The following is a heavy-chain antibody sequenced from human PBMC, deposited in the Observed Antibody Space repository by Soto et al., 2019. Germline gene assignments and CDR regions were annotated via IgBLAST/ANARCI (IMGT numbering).Heavy chain of an antibody. J-gene: IGHJ3*01. CDR1: GFTFDDYA. Sequence: EVQLVESGGGLVQPGRSLRLSCAASGFTFDDYAMHWVRQAPGKGLEWVSGISWNSGSIGYADSVKGRFTISRDNAKNTLYLQMNRLRAEDTGLYFCAKDDFSSGWSDAFEFWGPGTIVPVSS. D-gene: IGHD6-19*01. V-gene: IGHV3-9*01. CDR3: AKDDFSSGWSDAFEF. CDR2: ISWNSGSI.